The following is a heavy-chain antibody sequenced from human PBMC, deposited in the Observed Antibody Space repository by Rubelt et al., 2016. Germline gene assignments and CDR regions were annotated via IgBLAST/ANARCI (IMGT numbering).Heavy chain of an antibody. CDR3: ARGPTWSVYPDY. CDR1: GESFSGYY. Sequence: QVQLQQWGAGLLKPSETLSLTCAVYGESFSGYYWTWIRQSPGMGLEWIGKVDHGGSTNYNPSLKSRVTISVDTSKNQFSLKLSSVTAADTAVYYCARGPTWSVYPDYWGQGTLVTISS. D-gene: IGHD3-3*01. CDR2: VDHGGST. V-gene: IGHV4-34*01. J-gene: IGHJ4*02.